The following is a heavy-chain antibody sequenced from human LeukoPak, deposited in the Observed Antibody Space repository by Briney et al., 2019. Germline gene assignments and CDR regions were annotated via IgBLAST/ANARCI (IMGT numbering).Heavy chain of an antibody. V-gene: IGHV1-2*02. CDR2: INPDSGGT. CDR3: ARASGSYFYYFDY. CDR1: GYSFTGYY. D-gene: IGHD1-26*01. Sequence: ASVKVSCKASGYSFTGYYIHWVRQAPGQGLEWMGWINPDSGGTNYAQKFQGRVTMTKDTSISTAYMELSSLRSDDTAIYYCARASGSYFYYFDYWGQRTLVTVSS. J-gene: IGHJ4*02.